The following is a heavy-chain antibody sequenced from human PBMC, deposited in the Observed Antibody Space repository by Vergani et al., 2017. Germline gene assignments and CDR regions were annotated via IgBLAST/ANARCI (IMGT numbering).Heavy chain of an antibody. CDR2: ISSSSSYI. D-gene: IGHD1-26*01. CDR1: GFTFSSYA. J-gene: IGHJ4*02. Sequence: EVQLLESGGGLVQPGGSLRLSCAASGFTFSSYAMSWVRQAPGKGLEWVSAISSSSSYIYYADSVKGRFTISRDNAKNSLYLQMNSLRAEDTAVYYCARGPLAPARYSGSYYWGQGTLVTVSS. CDR3: ARGPLAPARYSGSYY. V-gene: IGHV3-21*01.